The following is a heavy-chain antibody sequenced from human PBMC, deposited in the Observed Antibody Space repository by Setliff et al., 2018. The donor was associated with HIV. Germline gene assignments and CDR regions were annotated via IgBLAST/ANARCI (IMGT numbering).Heavy chain of an antibody. CDR2: IYQSGTT. V-gene: IGHV4-4*02. CDR3: ARKSTLRYYYGSGSLDAFDI. J-gene: IGHJ3*02. CDR1: GGSISSTKW. D-gene: IGHD3-10*01. Sequence: ETLSLTCEVSGGSISSTKWWNWVRQPPGKGLEWIGEIYQSGTTNYNPSLKSRVTMSVDTSNNQFSLELSSVTAADTAVYYCARKSTLRYYYGSGSLDAFDIWGQGTKVTVSS.